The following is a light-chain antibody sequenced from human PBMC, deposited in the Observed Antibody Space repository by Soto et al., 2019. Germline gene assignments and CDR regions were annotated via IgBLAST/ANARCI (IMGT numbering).Light chain of an antibody. CDR1: QSVSSSY. J-gene: IGKJ4*01. CDR2: GAS. Sequence: EIVMTQSPVTLSVSPGERATLSCRASQSVSSSYLAWYQQKPGQAPRLLIYGASSRATGIPDRFSGSGSGTDFTLTISRLEPEDFAVYYCQQYGSSLLTFGGGTKVHIK. CDR3: QQYGSSLLT. V-gene: IGKV3-20*01.